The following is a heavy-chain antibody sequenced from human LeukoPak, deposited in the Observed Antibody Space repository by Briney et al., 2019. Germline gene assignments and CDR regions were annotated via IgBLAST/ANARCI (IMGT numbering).Heavy chain of an antibody. V-gene: IGHV3-7*01. CDR3: ARDYWRSIDH. J-gene: IGHJ4*02. CDR2: VNEDGSAK. Sequence: GGSLRLSCVVSGLTFSNYWMIWVRQAPGKGLESVAVVNEDGSAKYYLDSVKGRFTISRDNARNSLYLEMNSLRAEDTAVYYCARDYWRSIDHWGQGTLVTVSS. D-gene: IGHD1-1*01. CDR1: GLTFSNYW.